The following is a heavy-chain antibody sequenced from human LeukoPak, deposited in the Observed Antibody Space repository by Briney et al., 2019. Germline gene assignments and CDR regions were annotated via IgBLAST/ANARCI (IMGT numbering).Heavy chain of an antibody. J-gene: IGHJ4*02. CDR1: VGSIRSSY. CDR3: ASFIWFGEFLDY. Sequence: NSSETLSLTCTVPVGSIRSSYWSWIRQPPGKGLEWIGSIYYSRSTNYNPSLKSRVTISVDTSRNQFSLKLSSVTAADTAVYYCASFIWFGEFLDYWGQGTLVTVSS. D-gene: IGHD3-10*01. CDR2: IYYSRST. V-gene: IGHV4-59*01.